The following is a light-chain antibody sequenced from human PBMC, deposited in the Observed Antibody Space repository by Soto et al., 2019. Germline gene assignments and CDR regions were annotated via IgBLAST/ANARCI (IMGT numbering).Light chain of an antibody. Sequence: DIVMTQSPLSLPVTPGEPASISCRSSQSLLHSNGYNYLDWYLQKPGQSPQLLIYLGSNRASGVPDRFSGSGSGKDFTLKVSRVEAEDVGVYYCMQALQRGLTFGGGTKVDIK. CDR1: QSLLHSNGYNY. CDR3: MQALQRGLT. J-gene: IGKJ4*01. CDR2: LGS. V-gene: IGKV2-28*01.